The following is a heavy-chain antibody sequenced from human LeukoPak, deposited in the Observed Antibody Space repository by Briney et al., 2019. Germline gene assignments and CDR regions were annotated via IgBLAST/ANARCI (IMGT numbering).Heavy chain of an antibody. D-gene: IGHD6-19*01. CDR2: IKNDGSSP. CDR1: GFTFSSYW. V-gene: IGHV3-74*01. CDR3: ARIKGGIAVAGGDY. J-gene: IGHJ4*02. Sequence: QPGGSLRLSCAASGFTFSSYWMHWVRQAPGKGLVWVSRIKNDGSSPTYADSVKGRFTISRDNAKNTLYLQMNSLRAEDTAVYYCARIKGGIAVAGGDYWGQGTLVTVSS.